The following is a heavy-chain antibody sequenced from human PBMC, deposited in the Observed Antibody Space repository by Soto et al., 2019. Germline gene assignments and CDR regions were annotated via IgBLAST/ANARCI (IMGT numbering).Heavy chain of an antibody. CDR2: ISGNSNYM. V-gene: IGHV3-21*01. J-gene: IGHJ4*02. CDR1: GFTFITYN. Sequence: GGSLRLSCTASGFTFITYNMIWVRQTPGKGLEWVSSISGNSNYMNYADSVKGRFTISRDHAKNSLYLQMNSLRAEDTAVYYCARLLTNDYWGQGTLVTVSS. CDR3: ARLLTNDY.